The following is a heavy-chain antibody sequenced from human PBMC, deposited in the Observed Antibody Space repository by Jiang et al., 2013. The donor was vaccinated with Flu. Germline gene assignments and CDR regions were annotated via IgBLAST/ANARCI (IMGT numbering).Heavy chain of an antibody. CDR1: GFMFSSYG. CDR2: IWYDASNT. J-gene: IGHJ4*02. V-gene: IGHV3-33*03. Sequence: AASGFMFSSYGMHWVRQAPGKGPEWVAAIWYDASNTSYADFVKGRFTISRDNSKNSLFLQLNSLRAEDAAVYYCVKDGTVTSYGIDYWGQGTLVTVSS. D-gene: IGHD4-17*01. CDR3: VKDGTVTSYGIDY.